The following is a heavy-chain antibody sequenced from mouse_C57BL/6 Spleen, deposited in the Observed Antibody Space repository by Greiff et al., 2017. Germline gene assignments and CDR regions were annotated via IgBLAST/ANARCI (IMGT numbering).Heavy chain of an antibody. D-gene: IGHD1-2*01. V-gene: IGHV1-64*01. J-gene: IGHJ4*01. CDR3: ARGTTAPNYDAMDY. CDR1: GYTFTSYW. CDR2: IHPNSGST. Sequence: QVQLQQPGAELVKPGASVKLSCKASGYTFTSYWMHWVKQRPGQGLEWIGMIHPNSGSTNYNEKFKSKATLTVDKSSSTAYMQLSSLTSEDSAVYYCARGTTAPNYDAMDYWGQGTSGTVSS.